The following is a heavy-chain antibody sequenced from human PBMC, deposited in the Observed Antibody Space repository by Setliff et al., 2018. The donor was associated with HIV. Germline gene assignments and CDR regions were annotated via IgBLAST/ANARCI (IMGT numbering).Heavy chain of an antibody. CDR2: IYHTGSS. Sequence: KASETLSLTCAVSGGSISSSNWWSWVRQPPGKGLEWIGEIYHTGSSNYNPSLKSRVTISVDKSKNQFSLKLNSVTAADTAVYYCAGGKDTGHLLEKIHGAFNIWGQGIMVTVSS. V-gene: IGHV4-4*02. J-gene: IGHJ4*01. CDR3: AGGKDTGHLLEKIHGAFNI. D-gene: IGHD3-3*01. CDR1: GGSISSSNW.